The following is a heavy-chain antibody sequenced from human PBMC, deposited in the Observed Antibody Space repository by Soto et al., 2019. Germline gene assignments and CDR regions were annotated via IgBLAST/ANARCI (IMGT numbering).Heavy chain of an antibody. J-gene: IGHJ4*02. D-gene: IGHD7-27*01. V-gene: IGHV4-30-4*08. CDR3: SCGPSGDKVDF. Sequence: PSETLSLTCTVSGGSVSSADWNWSWIRQTPGKGLEWIGHIYEGGRTYSNPSLMSRATISLDTSKNLFSLNLKSVTAADTAVYYGSCGPSGDKVDFWGQGLLVTVSS. CDR2: IYEGGRT. CDR1: GGSVSSADWN.